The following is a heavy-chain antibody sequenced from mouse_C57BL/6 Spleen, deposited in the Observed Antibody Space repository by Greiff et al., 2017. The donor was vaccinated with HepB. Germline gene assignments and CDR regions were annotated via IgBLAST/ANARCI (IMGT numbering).Heavy chain of an antibody. CDR1: GYTFTSYW. D-gene: IGHD2-1*01. CDR3: ARTLYYGNPYWYFDV. Sequence: QVQLQQPGAELVKPGASVKLSCKASGYTFTSYWMHWVKQRPGQGLEWIGMIHPNSGSTNYNEKFKSKATLTVDKSSSTAYMQLSSLTSEDSAVYYCARTLYYGNPYWYFDVWGTGTTVTVSS. J-gene: IGHJ1*03. V-gene: IGHV1-64*01. CDR2: IHPNSGST.